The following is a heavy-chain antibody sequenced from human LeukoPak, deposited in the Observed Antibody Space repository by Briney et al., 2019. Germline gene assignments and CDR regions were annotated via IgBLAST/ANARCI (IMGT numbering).Heavy chain of an antibody. V-gene: IGHV3-49*04. CDR3: TSGSSWFDY. CDR2: IRSKAYGGTT. Sequence: GGSLRLSCTASGFTFGDYAMSWVRQAPGKGLEWVGFIRSKAYGGTTEYAASVKGRFTISRDDSKSIAYLQMNSLKIEDTAVYYCTSGSSWFDYRGQGTLVTVSS. CDR1: GFTFGDYA. D-gene: IGHD6-13*01. J-gene: IGHJ4*02.